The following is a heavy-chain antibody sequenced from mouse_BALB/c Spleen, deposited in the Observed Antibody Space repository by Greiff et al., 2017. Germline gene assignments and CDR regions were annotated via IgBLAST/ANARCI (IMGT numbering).Heavy chain of an antibody. CDR1: GFTFSSYG. Sequence: EVQLVESGGDLVKPGGSLKLSCAASGFTFSSYGMSWVRQTPDKRLEWVATISSGGSYTYYPDSVKGRFTISRDNAKNTLYLQMSSLKSEDTAMYYCARQDDDYFDYWGQGTTLTVSS. CDR3: ARQDDDYFDY. V-gene: IGHV5-6*01. D-gene: IGHD2-12*01. CDR2: ISSGGSYT. J-gene: IGHJ2*01.